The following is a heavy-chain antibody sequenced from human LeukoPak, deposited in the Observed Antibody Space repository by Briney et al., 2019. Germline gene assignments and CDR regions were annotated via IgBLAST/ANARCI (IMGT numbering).Heavy chain of an antibody. J-gene: IGHJ4*02. CDR2: ISSSSSYI. Sequence: GGSLRLSCAASGFTFSSYSMNWVRQAPGKGLEWVSSISSSSSYIYYADSVKGRFTISRDNAKNSLYLQMNSLRAEDTAVYYCAKEWWPRGPDYWGQGTLVTVSS. V-gene: IGHV3-21*01. CDR3: AKEWWPRGPDY. CDR1: GFTFSSYS. D-gene: IGHD2-15*01.